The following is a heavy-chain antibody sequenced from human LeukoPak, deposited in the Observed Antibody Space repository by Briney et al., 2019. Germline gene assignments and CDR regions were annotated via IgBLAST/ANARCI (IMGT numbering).Heavy chain of an antibody. D-gene: IGHD3-9*01. Sequence: SVKVSCKASGGTFSSYAISWVRQAPGQGLEWMGGIIPIFGTANYAQKFQGRVTITTDESTSTAYMELSSLRSEDTAVYHCARARGGYYDILTGYSYNYYFDYWGQGTLVTVSS. CDR1: GGTFSSYA. J-gene: IGHJ4*02. CDR2: IIPIFGTA. V-gene: IGHV1-69*05. CDR3: ARARGGYYDILTGYSYNYYFDY.